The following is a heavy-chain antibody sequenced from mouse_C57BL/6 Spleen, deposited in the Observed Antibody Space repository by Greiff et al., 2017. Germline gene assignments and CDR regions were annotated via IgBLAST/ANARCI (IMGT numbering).Heavy chain of an antibody. Sequence: VQLQQSGAELVKPGASVKVSCKASGYTFTSYWMHWVKQRPGQGLEWIGRIHPSDSDTNYNQKFKGKATLTVDQSSSTAYMQLSSLTSEDSAVYYCAMKITLDYWGKGTTLTVSS. D-gene: IGHD1-1*01. V-gene: IGHV1-74*01. CDR3: AMKITLDY. J-gene: IGHJ2*01. CDR2: IHPSDSDT. CDR1: GYTFTSYW.